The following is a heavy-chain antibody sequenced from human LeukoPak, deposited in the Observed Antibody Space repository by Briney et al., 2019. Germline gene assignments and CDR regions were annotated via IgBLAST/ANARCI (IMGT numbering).Heavy chain of an antibody. Sequence: SETLSLTCTVSGGSISSYYWSWIRQPPGKGLEWIGYIYYSGSTNYNPSLKSRVTISVDTSKNQFSLKLSSVTAADTAVYSCARDTYSXSWXRDXXDIWGQGTMVTVSS. J-gene: IGHJ3*02. D-gene: IGHD6-13*01. CDR1: GGSISSYY. V-gene: IGHV4-59*01. CDR2: IYYSGST. CDR3: ARDTYSXSWXRDXXDI.